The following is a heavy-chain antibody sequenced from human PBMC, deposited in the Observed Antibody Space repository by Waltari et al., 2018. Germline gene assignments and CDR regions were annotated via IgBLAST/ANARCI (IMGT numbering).Heavy chain of an antibody. CDR2: ISYDGSNK. CDR1: GFTFSSYA. J-gene: IGHJ4*02. D-gene: IGHD2-2*01. V-gene: IGHV3-30*01. CDR3: ARAQGGYCSSTSCSGVMPF. Sequence: QVQLVESGGGVVQPGRSLRLSCAASGFTFSSYAMHWVRQAPGKGLEWVAFISYDGSNKYYADSVKGRFTISRDNSKNTLYLQMDSPRAEDTAVYYCARAQGGYCSSTSCSGVMPFWGQGTLVTVSS.